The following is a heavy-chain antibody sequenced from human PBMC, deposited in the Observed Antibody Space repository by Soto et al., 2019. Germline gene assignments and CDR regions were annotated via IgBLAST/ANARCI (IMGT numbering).Heavy chain of an antibody. CDR3: ARLRLTGYFDY. CDR1: GYTFTSYY. J-gene: IGHJ4*02. CDR2: INPSGGST. V-gene: IGHV1-46*01. Sequence: GASVKVSCKASGYTFTSYYMHWVRQAPGQGLEWMGIINPSGGSTSYAQKFQGRVTMSRNISITPAYMELSSLRSEDTAVYYCARLRLTGYFDYWGQGTLVTVSS.